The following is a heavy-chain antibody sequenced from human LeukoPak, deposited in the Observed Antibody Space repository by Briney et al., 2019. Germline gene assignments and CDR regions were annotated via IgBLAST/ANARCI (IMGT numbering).Heavy chain of an antibody. J-gene: IGHJ4*02. CDR3: ARVLGSSGYYSPYFDY. Sequence: AQTLSLTCTVSGGSISSGDYYWSRIRQPPGKGLEWFGYIYYSGSTYYNPSLKSRVTISVDTSKNQFSLKLSSVTAADTAVYYCARVLGSSGYYSPYFDYWGQGTLVTVSS. CDR2: IYYSGST. CDR1: GGSISSGDYY. D-gene: IGHD3-22*01. V-gene: IGHV4-30-4*01.